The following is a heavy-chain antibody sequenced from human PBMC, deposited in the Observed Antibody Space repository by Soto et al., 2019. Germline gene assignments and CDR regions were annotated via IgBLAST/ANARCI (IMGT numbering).Heavy chain of an antibody. D-gene: IGHD2-2*02. CDR3: ARDQAIVVVPAAIPRSYYYGMDV. CDR1: GGTFSSYA. J-gene: IGHJ6*02. CDR2: VIPIFGTA. Sequence: ASVKVSCKASGGTFSSYAISWVRQAPGQGLEWMGGVIPIFGTANYAQKFQGRVTITADESTSTAYMELSSLRSEDTAVYYCARDQAIVVVPAAIPRSYYYGMDVWGQGTTVTVSS. V-gene: IGHV1-69*13.